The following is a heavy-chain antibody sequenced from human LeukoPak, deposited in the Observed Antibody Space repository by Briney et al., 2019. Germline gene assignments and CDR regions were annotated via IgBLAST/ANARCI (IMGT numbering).Heavy chain of an antibody. J-gene: IGHJ6*02. CDR2: VSYDGSNK. V-gene: IGHV3-30*18. CDR3: AKDRGPLGRFGDLSNYALDV. CDR1: GXIFGSYG. D-gene: IGHD3-10*01. Sequence: GGSLRLSCVASGXIFGSYGMHWVRQAPGKGPEWVAFVSYDGSNKYYVDSVKGRFTISRDNSKKTLYLQMNSLRADDTDVYYCAKDRGPLGRFGDLSNYALDVWGQGITVTVSS.